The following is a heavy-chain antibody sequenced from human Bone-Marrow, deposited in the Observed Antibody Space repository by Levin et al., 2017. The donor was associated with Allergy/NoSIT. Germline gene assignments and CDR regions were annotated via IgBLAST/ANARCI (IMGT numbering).Heavy chain of an antibody. D-gene: IGHD3-10*01. CDR2: IFHSGRA. V-gene: IGHV4-30-2*01. Sequence: SETLSLTCAVSGDSMSSGGYSWSWIRQPPGKGLEWIGHIFHSGRAYYNPALKSRVTISVDRSKNQFSLKVSSVTAADTAVYYCAVGWRISLTRGEIINWFDPWGRGTLVIVSS. CDR1: GDSMSSGGYS. J-gene: IGHJ5*02. CDR3: AVGWRISLTRGEIINWFDP.